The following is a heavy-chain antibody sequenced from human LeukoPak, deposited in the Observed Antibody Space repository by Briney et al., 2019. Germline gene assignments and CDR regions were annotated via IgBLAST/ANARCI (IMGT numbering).Heavy chain of an antibody. CDR3: ARVGSSGWYDY. D-gene: IGHD6-19*01. V-gene: IGHV3-21*01. CDR2: ISSSSSFI. Sequence: GGSLRLSCAASGFTFSPYTMNWVGQAPGKGLEWVSSISSSSSFIYYADSVKGQFTISRDNAKNSLYLQMHSLRAEDTAVYYCARVGSSGWYDYWGQGTLVTVSS. J-gene: IGHJ4*02. CDR1: GFTFSPYT.